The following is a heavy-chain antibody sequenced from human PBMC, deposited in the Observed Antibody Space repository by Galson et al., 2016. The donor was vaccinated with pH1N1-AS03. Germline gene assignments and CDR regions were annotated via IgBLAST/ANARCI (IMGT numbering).Heavy chain of an antibody. V-gene: IGHV3-23*01. CDR1: EFSFSRFA. J-gene: IGHJ4*02. CDR2: IIGSGENT. Sequence: LRLSCAASEFSFSRFALAWVRQAPGKGLEWVSSIIGSGENTWYAESAKGRFTISRDNSKSTLYLQLNSLRAEDTALYYCAKGSGYCSDATCYRFDRWGQGTLVTVSS. CDR3: AKGSGYCSDATCYRFDR. D-gene: IGHD2-15*01.